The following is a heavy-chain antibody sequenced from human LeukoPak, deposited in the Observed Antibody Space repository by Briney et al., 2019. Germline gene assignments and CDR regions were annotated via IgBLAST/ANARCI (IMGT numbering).Heavy chain of an antibody. CDR3: AFSRELRYRDAFHI. J-gene: IGHJ3*02. Sequence: GRSLRLSCAASGFTFSSYAMHWVRQAPGKGLEWVAVISYDGSNKYYADSVKGRFTISRDNSKNTLYLQMNSLRAEDMAVYYCAFSRELRYRDAFHIWGQGTMVTVSS. CDR2: ISYDGSNK. CDR1: GFTFSSYA. V-gene: IGHV3-30*01. D-gene: IGHD1-26*01.